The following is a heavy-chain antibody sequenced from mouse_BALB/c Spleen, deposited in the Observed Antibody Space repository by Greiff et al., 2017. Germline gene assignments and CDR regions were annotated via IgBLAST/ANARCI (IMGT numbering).Heavy chain of an antibody. CDR2: IRLKSDNYAT. CDR3: TTTMITTWFAY. D-gene: IGHD2-4*01. V-gene: IGHV6-6*02. CDR1: GFTFSSYW. Sequence: EVQLQESGGGLVQPGGSMKLSCVASGFTFSSYWMSWVRQSPEKGLEWVAEIRLKSDNYATHYAESVKGKFTISRDDSKSRLYLQMNSLRAEDTGIYYCTTTMITTWFAYWGQGTLVTVSA. J-gene: IGHJ3*01.